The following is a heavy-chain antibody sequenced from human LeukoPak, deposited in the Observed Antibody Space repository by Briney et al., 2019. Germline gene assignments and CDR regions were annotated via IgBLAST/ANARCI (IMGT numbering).Heavy chain of an antibody. CDR1: GFTFTTYW. V-gene: IGHV3-7*01. D-gene: IGHD3-10*01. J-gene: IGHJ3*02. CDR3: ARALGYYGSGTDLNDAFDI. Sequence: GGSLRLSGAASGFTFTTYWMSRVRQLPGKGLEWMANINQDGTEKYYVDSVKGRFTISRDNAKNSLYLQMNSLRAEDTAVYYCARALGYYGSGTDLNDAFDIWGQGTMVTVSS. CDR2: INQDGTEK.